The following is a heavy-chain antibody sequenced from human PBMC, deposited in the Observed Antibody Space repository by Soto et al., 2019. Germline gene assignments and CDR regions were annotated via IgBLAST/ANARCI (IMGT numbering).Heavy chain of an antibody. CDR2: FSGSGGST. J-gene: IGHJ6*02. CDR3: AKVFMVPGEHYGMDV. V-gene: IGHV3-23*01. Sequence: GSLRLSCAASGFTFSSYAMSWVRQAPGKGLELVLVFSGSGGSTYYADSVQGRFTISRDNSKNTLYLQINSLRAEDTAVYYCAKVFMVPGEHYGMDVWGQGTPVTVSS. CDR1: GFTFSSYA. D-gene: IGHD3-10*01.